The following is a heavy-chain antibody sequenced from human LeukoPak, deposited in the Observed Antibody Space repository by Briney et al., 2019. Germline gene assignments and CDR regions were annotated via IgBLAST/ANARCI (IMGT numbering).Heavy chain of an antibody. V-gene: IGHV4-34*01. CDR3: ARVTGGGNVDYWYFDL. CDR1: GGSFTASY. D-gene: IGHD4-23*01. Sequence: SETLSLTCGVDGGSFTASYWSWIRQSPGKGLEWIGEIHHAGDTTYNPSLKSRVTISLDIYKAQFSLNLKSVTAADTAVYYCARVTGGGNVDYWYFDLWGRGTLVTVSS. J-gene: IGHJ2*01. CDR2: IHHAGDT.